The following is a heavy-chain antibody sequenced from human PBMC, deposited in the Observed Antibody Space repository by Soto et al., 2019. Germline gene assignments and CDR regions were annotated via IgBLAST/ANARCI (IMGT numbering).Heavy chain of an antibody. Sequence: PSETLSLTCTVSGGSISSSSYYWGWIRQPPGKGLEWIGSIYYSGSTYYNPSLKSRVTISVDTSKNQFSLKLSSVTAADTAVYYWARHGDYSLFSWFNPGGQETLVTV. CDR3: ARHGDYSLFSWFNP. CDR1: GGSISSSSYY. J-gene: IGHJ5*02. CDR2: IYYSGST. D-gene: IGHD4-17*01. V-gene: IGHV4-39*01.